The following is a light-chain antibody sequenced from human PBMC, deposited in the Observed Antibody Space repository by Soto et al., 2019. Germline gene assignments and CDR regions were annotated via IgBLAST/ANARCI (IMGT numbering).Light chain of an antibody. CDR1: QGVGSN. CDR2: GAS. V-gene: IGKV3-15*01. Sequence: EIVMTQSPATLSVSPGEGVTLSCRASQGVGSNFAWYQQKPDQSPRLLIYGASTRATGVPARFSGSGSGTEFTLTITGLQSEDFAVYYCEQYTKWWTFGHGTKVEIK. CDR3: EQYTKWWT. J-gene: IGKJ1*01.